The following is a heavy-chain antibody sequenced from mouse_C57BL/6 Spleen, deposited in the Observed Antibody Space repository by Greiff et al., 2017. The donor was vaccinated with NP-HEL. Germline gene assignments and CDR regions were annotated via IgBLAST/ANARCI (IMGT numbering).Heavy chain of an antibody. D-gene: IGHD1-1*01. CDR1: GYTFTTYP. Sequence: VKLQESGAELVKPGASVKMSCKASGYTFTTYPIEWMKQNHGKSLEWIGNFHPYNDDTKYNEKFKGKATLTVEKSSSTVYLELSRLTSDDSAVYYCARGGGSSSYWYFDVWGTGTTVTVSS. J-gene: IGHJ1*03. CDR2: FHPYNDDT. V-gene: IGHV1-47*01. CDR3: ARGGGSSSYWYFDV.